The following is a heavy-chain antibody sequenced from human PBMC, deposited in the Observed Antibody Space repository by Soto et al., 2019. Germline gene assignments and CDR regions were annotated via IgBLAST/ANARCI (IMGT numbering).Heavy chain of an antibody. D-gene: IGHD2-21*02. Sequence: SETLSLTCAVYGGSFSDYSWNWNWIRQPPGKGLEWIGEINHSGSTSHNPSLKSRVALSLDKSNNQFSLRLTSVTAADTAVYFCEREIVTAGGNNYFDPWGPGTLVTVSS. CDR2: INHSGST. CDR1: GGSFSDYSWN. CDR3: EREIVTAGGNNYFDP. J-gene: IGHJ5*02. V-gene: IGHV4-34*01.